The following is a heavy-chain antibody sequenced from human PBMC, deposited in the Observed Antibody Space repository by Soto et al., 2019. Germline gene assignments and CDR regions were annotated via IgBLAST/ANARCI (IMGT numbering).Heavy chain of an antibody. Sequence: QAGGSLRLSCAASGFTASSNYMSWVRQAPGKGLEWVSVIYSGGSTYYADSVKGRFTISRDNSKNTLYLQMNSLRAEDTAVYYCARENEYSSPQQLPSALRAGDAFDIWGQGTMVTVSS. CDR3: ARENEYSSPQQLPSALRAGDAFDI. V-gene: IGHV3-53*01. D-gene: IGHD6-6*01. CDR1: GFTASSNY. CDR2: IYSGGST. J-gene: IGHJ3*02.